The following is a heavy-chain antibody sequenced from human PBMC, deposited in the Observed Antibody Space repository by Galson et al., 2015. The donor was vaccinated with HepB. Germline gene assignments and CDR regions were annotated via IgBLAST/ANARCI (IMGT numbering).Heavy chain of an antibody. CDR3: VKEGSWFGGDWFDP. J-gene: IGHJ5*02. CDR2: INGRGSTR. CDR1: GFIFRHHA. Sequence: SLRLCCAGSGFIFRHHAMAWIRQAPGRGLEWVAGINGRGSTRSYSDAVKGRFSISRDNSKDTVFLQMDNLRAEDTAVYYCVKEGSWFGGDWFDPWGQGPLVTVS. D-gene: IGHD3-16*01. V-gene: IGHV3-23*01.